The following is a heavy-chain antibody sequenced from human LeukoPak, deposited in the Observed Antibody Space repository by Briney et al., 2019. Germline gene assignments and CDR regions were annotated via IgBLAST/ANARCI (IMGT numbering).Heavy chain of an antibody. D-gene: IGHD3-22*01. J-gene: IGHJ4*02. CDR3: AKDPAYDSSGYYVY. V-gene: IGHV3-9*01. Sequence: PGGSLRLSCAASGFTFSSYGMHWVRQAPGKGLEWVSGISWNSGKIGYADSVKGRFTISRDNAKNSLYLQMNSLRAEDTALYYCAKDPAYDSSGYYVYWGQGTLVTVSS. CDR2: ISWNSGKI. CDR1: GFTFSSYG.